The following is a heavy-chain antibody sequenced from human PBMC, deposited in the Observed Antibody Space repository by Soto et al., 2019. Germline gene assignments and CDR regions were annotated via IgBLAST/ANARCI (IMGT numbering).Heavy chain of an antibody. CDR3: ARACDYAWGSYRRTNAFDI. Sequence: VRLVASGGGVVQPGTSLRLSCAASAFTFSGFAMHWVRQAPGKGLEWVAFISNDGSNKYYADSVKGRFTISRDNSQNTLYLQMNSLRPEDTAVYSCARACDYAWGSYRRTNAFDIWGLGTMVTISS. V-gene: IGHV3-30-3*01. J-gene: IGHJ3*02. CDR2: ISNDGSNK. CDR1: AFTFSGFA. D-gene: IGHD3-16*02.